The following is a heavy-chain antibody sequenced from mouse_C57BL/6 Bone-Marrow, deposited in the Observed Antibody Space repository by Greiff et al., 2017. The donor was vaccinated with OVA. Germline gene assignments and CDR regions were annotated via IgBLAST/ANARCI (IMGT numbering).Heavy chain of an antibody. J-gene: IGHJ3*01. CDR2: IHPSDSDT. CDR3: AIPPFYYMRAWFAY. V-gene: IGHV1-74*01. CDR1: GYTFTSYW. Sequence: VQLQQPGAELVKPGASVKVSCTASGYTFTSYWMHWVQQRPGQGLEWIGRIHPSDSDTNYNQKFKGKATLTVDKSSSTAYMQLSSLTSEDSAVYDCAIPPFYYMRAWFAYWGQGTLVTVSA. D-gene: IGHD2-1*01.